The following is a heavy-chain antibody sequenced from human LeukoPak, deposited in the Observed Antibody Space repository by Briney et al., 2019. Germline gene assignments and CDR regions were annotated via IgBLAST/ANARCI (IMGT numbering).Heavy chain of an antibody. D-gene: IGHD6-19*01. CDR1: GYTFTSYD. J-gene: IGHJ3*02. V-gene: IGHV1-8*01. CDR3: ARGFRIAVAGLDAFDI. Sequence: ASVKVSCKASGYTFTSYDINWVRQATGQGLEWMGWMNPNSGNTGYAQKFQGRVTMTRNTSISTAYTELSSLRSEDTAVYYCARGFRIAVAGLDAFDIWGQGTMVTVSS. CDR2: MNPNSGNT.